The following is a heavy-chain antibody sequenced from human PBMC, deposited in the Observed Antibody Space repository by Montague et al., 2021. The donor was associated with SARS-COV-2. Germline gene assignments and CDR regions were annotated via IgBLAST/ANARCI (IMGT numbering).Heavy chain of an antibody. J-gene: IGHJ6*02. CDR2: IDWDDDK. CDR3: ARRTYDILTGYDYGMDV. D-gene: IGHD3-9*01. V-gene: IGHV2-70*11. CDR1: GFSLSTSGIC. Sequence: PALAKPTQTPTLTCTFSGFSLSTSGICVSWIRQPPGKALEWLARIDWDDDKYYSTSLKTRLIISKDTSKNQVVLTMTNMDPVDTATYYCARRTYDILTGYDYGMDVWGQGTTVTVSS.